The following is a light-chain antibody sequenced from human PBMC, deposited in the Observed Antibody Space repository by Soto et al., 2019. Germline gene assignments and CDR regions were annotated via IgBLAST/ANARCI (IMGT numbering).Light chain of an antibody. CDR3: QQRDNWPPT. Sequence: EVLLTQSPATLSLSPGERATLSCRASQSVNSYLTWYQHKPGQAPRLLISDASNRATGIPDRFSGSGSGTDFILTISSLEPEDFAIYYCQQRDNWPPTFGPGTTVEI. J-gene: IGKJ3*01. V-gene: IGKV3-11*01. CDR2: DAS. CDR1: QSVNSY.